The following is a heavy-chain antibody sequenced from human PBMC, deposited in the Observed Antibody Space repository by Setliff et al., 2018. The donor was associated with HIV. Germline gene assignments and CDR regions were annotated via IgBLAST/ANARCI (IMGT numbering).Heavy chain of an antibody. CDR2: LFYNGNT. D-gene: IGHD6-19*01. CDR1: GGSFSEYY. Sequence: SETLSLTCAVYGGSFSEYYWSWIRQSPGKGLEWIGNLFYNGNTYYNPSLKSRVTISVDTSKNQFSLKLSSVTAADTAIYFCARQFRYPNRAVAGVDYWGQGTLVTVSS. CDR3: ARQFRYPNRAVAGVDY. V-gene: IGHV4-34*12. J-gene: IGHJ4*02.